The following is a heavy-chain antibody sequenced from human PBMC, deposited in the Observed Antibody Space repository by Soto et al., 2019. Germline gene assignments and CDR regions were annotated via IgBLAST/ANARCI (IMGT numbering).Heavy chain of an antibody. Sequence: QVQLVQSGAEVKKPGASVKVSCKASGYTFTNYGVHWVRQAPGQRLEWMGWINVGHGNTKYSQKFQGRVTITRDTAASTALMELSSLRSEDTAVYYCARSGYSSGWYHWYFDFWGRGTLVTVSS. CDR2: INVGHGNT. J-gene: IGHJ2*01. V-gene: IGHV1-3*01. D-gene: IGHD6-19*01. CDR1: GYTFTNYG. CDR3: ARSGYSSGWYHWYFDF.